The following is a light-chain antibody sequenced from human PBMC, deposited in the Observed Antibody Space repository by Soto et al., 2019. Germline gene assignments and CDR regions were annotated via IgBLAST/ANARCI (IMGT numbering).Light chain of an antibody. Sequence: EIVMTQSPATLSVSPGESATLSCRASQSVSGNLAWYQQKPGQAPRLLIYGASTRATGIQARFSGSGSGTEFTLSISSLQSEDFAVYYCQQYNNWLITFGQGTRLEIK. CDR3: QQYNNWLIT. V-gene: IGKV3-15*01. CDR1: QSVSGN. J-gene: IGKJ5*01. CDR2: GAS.